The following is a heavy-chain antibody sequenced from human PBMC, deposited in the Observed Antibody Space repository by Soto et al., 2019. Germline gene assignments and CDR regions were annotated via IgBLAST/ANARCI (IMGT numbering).Heavy chain of an antibody. Sequence: PGGTLRLSCAASGFTFSSYSMNWVRQAPGKGLEWVSSISSSSSYIYYADSVKGRFTISRDNAKNSLYLQMNSLRAEDTAVYYCARTDRDFYGLDVWGQGTTVTVSS. CDR2: ISSSSSYI. CDR3: ARTDRDFYGLDV. V-gene: IGHV3-21*01. J-gene: IGHJ6*02. CDR1: GFTFSSYS.